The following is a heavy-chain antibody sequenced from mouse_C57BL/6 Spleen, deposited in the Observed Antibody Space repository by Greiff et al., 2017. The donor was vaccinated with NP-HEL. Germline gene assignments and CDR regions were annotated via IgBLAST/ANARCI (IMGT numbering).Heavy chain of an antibody. V-gene: IGHV1-82*01. CDR2: IYPGDGDT. CDR1: GYAFSSSW. J-gene: IGHJ4*01. Sequence: QVQLQQSGPELVKPGASVKISCKASGYAFSSSWMNWVKQRPGKGLEWIGRIYPGDGDTNYNGKFKGKATLTADKSSSTAYMQLSSLTSEDSAVYFCARSTLYAMDCWGQGTSVTVSS. CDR3: ARSTLYAMDC. D-gene: IGHD4-1*02.